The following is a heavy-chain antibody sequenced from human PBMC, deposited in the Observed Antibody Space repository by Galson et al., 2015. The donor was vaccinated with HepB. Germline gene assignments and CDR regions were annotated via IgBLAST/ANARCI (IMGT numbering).Heavy chain of an antibody. J-gene: IGHJ4*02. D-gene: IGHD3-3*01. Sequence: SLRLSCAASGFTFSSYSMNWVRQAPGKGLEWVSSISSSSSYIYYADSVKGRFTISRDNAKNSLYLQMNSLRAEDTAVYYCAREFAFGVATDYWGQGTLVTVSS. V-gene: IGHV3-21*01. CDR3: AREFAFGVATDY. CDR1: GFTFSSYS. CDR2: ISSSSSYI.